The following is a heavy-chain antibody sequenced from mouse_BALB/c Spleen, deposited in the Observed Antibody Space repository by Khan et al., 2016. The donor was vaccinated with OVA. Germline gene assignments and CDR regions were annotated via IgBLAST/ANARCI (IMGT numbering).Heavy chain of an antibody. V-gene: IGHV1S29*02. Sequence: EVQLQESGPELVKPGASVKISCKASGYTFTDYNMDWVKQSHGKSLEWIGYIYPNNGDTGYNQKFKTKATLTVDNYSTTAYMELRSLTSEDSAVYDCVRSGYGSFAYWGHGTLVTVSA. CDR1: GYTFTDYN. D-gene: IGHD1-2*01. CDR2: IYPNNGDT. CDR3: VRSGYGSFAY. J-gene: IGHJ3*01.